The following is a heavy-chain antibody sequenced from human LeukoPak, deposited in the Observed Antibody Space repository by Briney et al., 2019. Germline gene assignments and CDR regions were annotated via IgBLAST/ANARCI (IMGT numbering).Heavy chain of an antibody. V-gene: IGHV4-39*02. J-gene: IGHJ4*02. D-gene: IGHD5-24*01. Sequence: SETLSLTCTVSGDSITSSSYYWSWIRQPPGKGLEWIGEINHSGSTNYNPSLKSRVTISVDTSKNHFSLNLRSVTAADTAVYYCARRSYNSPFRYWGQGTPVTVSS. CDR3: ARRSYNSPFRY. CDR2: INHSGST. CDR1: GDSITSSSYY.